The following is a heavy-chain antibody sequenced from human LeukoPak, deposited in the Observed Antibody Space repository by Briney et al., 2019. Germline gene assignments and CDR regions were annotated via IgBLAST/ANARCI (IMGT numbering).Heavy chain of an antibody. CDR3: ARDGLGLFDY. V-gene: IGHV3-74*01. D-gene: IGHD1-26*01. J-gene: IGHJ4*02. CDR2: INSDGSST. Sequence: GGSLRLSCAASGFTFSSYWMHWVRQAPGKGLMWVSRINSDGSSTSYADSVKGRFTISRDNAKNTLYLQMNSLRAEDTAVYYCARDGLGLFDYWGQGTLVTVSS. CDR1: GFTFSSYW.